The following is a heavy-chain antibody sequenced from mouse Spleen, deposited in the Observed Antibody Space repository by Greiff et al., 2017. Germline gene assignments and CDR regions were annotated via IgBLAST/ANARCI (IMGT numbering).Heavy chain of an antibody. D-gene: IGHD1-1*01. J-gene: IGHJ2*01. Sequence: QVQLQQPGAELVRPGTSVKLSCKASGYTFTSYWMHWVKQRPGQGLEWIGVIDPSDSYTNYNQKFKGKATLTVDTSSSTAYMQLSSLTSEDSAVYYCARGLLRQGYYFDYWGQGTTLTVSS. V-gene: IGHV1-59*01. CDR1: GYTFTSYW. CDR2: IDPSDSYT. CDR3: ARGLLRQGYYFDY.